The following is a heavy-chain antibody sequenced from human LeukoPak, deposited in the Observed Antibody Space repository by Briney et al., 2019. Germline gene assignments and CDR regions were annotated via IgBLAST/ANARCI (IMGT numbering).Heavy chain of an antibody. CDR1: GFTFSSYS. CDR3: ARGTIASIAARVDY. Sequence: GESLRLSCTASGFTFSSYSMTWVRQAPGKGLEWVSSFTSRSGSIYYADSVKGRFTISRDNSKNTLYLQMNSLRAEDTAVYYCARGTIASIAARVDYWGQGTLVTVSS. D-gene: IGHD6-6*01. V-gene: IGHV3-21*01. CDR2: FTSRSGSI. J-gene: IGHJ4*02.